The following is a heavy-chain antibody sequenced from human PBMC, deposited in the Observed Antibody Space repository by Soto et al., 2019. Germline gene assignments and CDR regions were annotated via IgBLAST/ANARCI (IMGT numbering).Heavy chain of an antibody. J-gene: IGHJ1*01. Sequence: QVQLQQWGAGLLKPSETLSLTCAVYGGSFSGYYWSWIRQPPGKGLEWIGELNASGGTNYNASLRSRVTISGDSSTNQFSLKLSFVTAADTAVYYFARARGEVQHWSQGPLVTVSS. CDR1: GGSFSGYY. CDR3: ARARGEVQH. CDR2: LNASGGT. D-gene: IGHD3-10*01. V-gene: IGHV4-34*01.